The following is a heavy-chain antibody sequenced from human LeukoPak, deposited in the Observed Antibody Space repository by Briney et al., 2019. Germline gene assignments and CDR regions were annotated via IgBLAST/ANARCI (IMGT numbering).Heavy chain of an antibody. CDR2: INPNSGGT. Sequence: ASVKVSCKASGYTFTGYYMHWVRQAPGQGLEWMGWINPNSGGTNYAQKFQGRVTMTRDTSISTAHMELSRLRSDDTAVYYCARAGDDFWSGYYPNPFDYWGQGTLVTVSS. CDR3: ARAGDDFWSGYYPNPFDY. V-gene: IGHV1-2*02. J-gene: IGHJ4*02. CDR1: GYTFTGYY. D-gene: IGHD3-3*01.